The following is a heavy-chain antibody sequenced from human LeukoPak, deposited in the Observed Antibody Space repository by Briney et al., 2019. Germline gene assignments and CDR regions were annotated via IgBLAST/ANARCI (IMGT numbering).Heavy chain of an antibody. D-gene: IGHD3-10*01. V-gene: IGHV4-59*12. CDR2: VYYSGST. J-gene: IGHJ4*02. CDR3: ARGVDYYGV. Sequence: SETLSLTCTVSGGSISSYYWSWIRQPPGKGLEWVGYVYYSGSTNYNPSLKSRVTISVDTSKKQFSLKLSSVTAADTAVYYCARGVDYYGVWGQGTLVTVSS. CDR1: GGSISSYY.